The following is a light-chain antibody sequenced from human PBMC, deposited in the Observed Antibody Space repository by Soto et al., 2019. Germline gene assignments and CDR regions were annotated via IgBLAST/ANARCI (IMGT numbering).Light chain of an antibody. V-gene: IGKV1-16*02. CDR1: QDINDY. CDR2: ATY. J-gene: IGKJ5*01. CDR3: QQYNTYPQIS. Sequence: DIQMTQSPSSVSASVGDRVTITCRASQDINDYLAWFQQKPGQAPKSLIYATYSLQNGVPSKFSGSRSGTDFTLTISSLQPEDCAAYYCQQYNTYPQISFGQETRLE.